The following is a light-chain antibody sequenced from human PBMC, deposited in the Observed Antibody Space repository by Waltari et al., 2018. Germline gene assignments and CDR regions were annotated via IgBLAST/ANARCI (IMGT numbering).Light chain of an antibody. Sequence: DIVMTQSPDSLAVSLGERATTNCKSSQSILYSFNHRNYLAWYQQKPGHPPKVLIYWASTRESGVPDRFSGSGSGTDFTLTISSLQAEDVAVYYCQQYYATPPTFGQGTKVELK. V-gene: IGKV4-1*01. CDR1: QSILYSFNHRNY. CDR2: WAS. J-gene: IGKJ1*01. CDR3: QQYYATPPT.